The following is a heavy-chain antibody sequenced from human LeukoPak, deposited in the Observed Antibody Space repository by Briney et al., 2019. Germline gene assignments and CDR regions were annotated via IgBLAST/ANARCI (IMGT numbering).Heavy chain of an antibody. D-gene: IGHD5-24*01. CDR2: INPNSGGT. J-gene: IGHJ4*02. Sequence: GASVEVSCKASGYTFTGYYMHWVRQAPGQNLEWMGWINPNSGGTNYAQKFQGRVTMTRDTSSSTAYMELRNIRSDDTAIYYCARGWLQLRVDYWGQGTRVTVSS. CDR3: ARGWLQLRVDY. V-gene: IGHV1-2*02. CDR1: GYTFTGYY.